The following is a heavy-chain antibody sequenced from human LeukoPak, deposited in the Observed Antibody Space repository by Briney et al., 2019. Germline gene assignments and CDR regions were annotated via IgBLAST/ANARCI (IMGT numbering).Heavy chain of an antibody. CDR2: ILPIFRMT. CDR3: AICSSTWSGDRPDS. D-gene: IGHD2-2*01. CDR1: GGTFRNYP. J-gene: IGHJ4*02. Sequence: ASVKVSCKASGGTFRNYPISWVRQAPGQGLEWMGGILPIFRMTNYAEKFQGRVTKTADESTTTAYLELNSLRSEDTAVYYCAICSSTWSGDRPDSWGQGSLVTVSS. V-gene: IGHV1-69*13.